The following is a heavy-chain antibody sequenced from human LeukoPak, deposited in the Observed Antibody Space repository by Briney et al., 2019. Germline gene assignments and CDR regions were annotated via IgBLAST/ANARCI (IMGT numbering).Heavy chain of an antibody. Sequence: PGGSLRLSCAASGFTVSSTYMSWVRQAPGKGLEWVSIICSAGSTYYADSVKGRFTISRDNSNNTLYLQMNSLRAEDTAVYYCVKGHCTNGICWLDWGQGTLVTVSS. CDR2: ICSAGST. V-gene: IGHV3-53*01. CDR1: GFTVSSTY. J-gene: IGHJ4*02. CDR3: VKGHCTNGICWLD. D-gene: IGHD2-8*01.